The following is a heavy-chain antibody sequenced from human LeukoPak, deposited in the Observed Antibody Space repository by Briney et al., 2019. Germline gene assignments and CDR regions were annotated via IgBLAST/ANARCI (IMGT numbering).Heavy chain of an antibody. CDR1: GFTFSSYA. CDR3: ALGWYVDY. CDR2: ISGGGETT. Sequence: SGGSLRLSCAASGFTFSSYAMTWVRLAPGKGLEWVSAISGGGETTYYADSVKGRFTISRDNSKNTLYLQMNSLRAEDTAVYYCALGWYVDYWGQGTLVTVSS. J-gene: IGHJ4*02. V-gene: IGHV3-23*01. D-gene: IGHD6-19*01.